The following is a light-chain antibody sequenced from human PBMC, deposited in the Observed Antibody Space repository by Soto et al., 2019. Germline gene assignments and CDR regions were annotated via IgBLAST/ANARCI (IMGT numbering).Light chain of an antibody. CDR1: SSDVGGYNY. V-gene: IGLV2-11*01. CDR3: FSYAGSYTWV. CDR2: DVS. J-gene: IGLJ1*01. Sequence: QSALTQPRSVSGSPGQSVTISCTGTSSDVGGYNYVSWYQQHPGKSPKLMIYDVSKRPSGVPDRFSGSKSGNTAYLTISGLQDEDEADYYCFSYAGSYTWVFGTGTNLTVL.